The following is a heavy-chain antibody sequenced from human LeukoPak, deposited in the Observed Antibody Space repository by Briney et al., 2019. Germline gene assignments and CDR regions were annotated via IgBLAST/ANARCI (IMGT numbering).Heavy chain of an antibody. CDR3: AKGTTLIVGDYFDY. CDR1: GFTFSSYA. J-gene: IGHJ4*02. V-gene: IGHV3-23*01. Sequence: GGSLRLSCAASGFTFSSYAMSWVRQAPGKGLEWVSGICGSSDCTYYADSVKGRFTISRDNSKNTLYLQTNSLRAEDTAIYYCAKGTTLIVGDYFDYWGQGALVTVSS. CDR2: ICGSSDCT. D-gene: IGHD3-22*01.